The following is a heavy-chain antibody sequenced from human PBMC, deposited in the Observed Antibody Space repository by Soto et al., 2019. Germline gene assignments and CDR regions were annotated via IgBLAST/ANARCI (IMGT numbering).Heavy chain of an antibody. V-gene: IGHV3-7*01. CDR2: IKQDGSEK. CDR3: ARENSSLTIFGVVIIPHYYYYYGMDV. J-gene: IGHJ6*02. Sequence: GSLRLSCAASGFTFSSYWMSWVRQAPGKGLEWVANIKQDGSEKYYVDSVKGRFTISRDNAKNSLYLQMNSLRAEDTAVYYCARENSSLTIFGVVIIPHYYYYYGMDVWGQGT. CDR1: GFTFSSYW. D-gene: IGHD3-3*01.